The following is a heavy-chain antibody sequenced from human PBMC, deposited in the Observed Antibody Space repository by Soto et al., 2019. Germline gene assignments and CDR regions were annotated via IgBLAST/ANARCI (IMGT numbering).Heavy chain of an antibody. CDR3: ARSYYDFWSGYSGVDY. Sequence: GGSLRLSCAASGFTFSSYAMHWVRQAPGKGLEWVAVISYDGSNKYYADSVKGRFTISRDNSKNTLYLQMNSLRAEDTAVYYCARSYYDFWSGYSGVDYWGQGTLVTVSS. CDR2: ISYDGSNK. J-gene: IGHJ4*02. CDR1: GFTFSSYA. V-gene: IGHV3-30-3*01. D-gene: IGHD3-3*01.